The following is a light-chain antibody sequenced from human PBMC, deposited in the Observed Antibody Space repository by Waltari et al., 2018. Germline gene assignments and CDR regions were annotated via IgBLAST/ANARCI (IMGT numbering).Light chain of an antibody. CDR3: QQYRSYPFT. CDR1: QSVSTW. Sequence: IQMTQSPSTLSASAGDRVTITCRASQSVSTWLAWYQQKPGKAPKLLIYQAASLRSGVPSRFSGSGSGTEFTLTISSLQPDDFATYYCQQYRSYPFTFGQGTKLEIK. CDR2: QAA. J-gene: IGKJ2*01. V-gene: IGKV1-5*03.